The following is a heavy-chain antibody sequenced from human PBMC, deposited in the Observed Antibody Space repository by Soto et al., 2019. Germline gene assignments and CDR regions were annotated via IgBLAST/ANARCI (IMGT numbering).Heavy chain of an antibody. CDR2: IYYSGST. D-gene: IGHD2-8*01. Sequence: PSETLSLTCTVSGGSISSYYWSWIRQPPGKGLEWIGYIYYSGSTNYNPSLKSRVTISVDTSKNQFSLKLSSVTAADTAVYYCATRYYCTNGVCHDAFDIWGQGTMVTVS. V-gene: IGHV4-59*01. CDR3: ATRYYCTNGVCHDAFDI. CDR1: GGSISSYY. J-gene: IGHJ3*02.